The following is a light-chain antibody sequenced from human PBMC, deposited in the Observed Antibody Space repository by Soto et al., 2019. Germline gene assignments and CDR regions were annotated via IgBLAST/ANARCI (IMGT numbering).Light chain of an antibody. J-gene: IGKJ1*01. V-gene: IGKV3-20*01. Sequence: IVLTQSPGTLSLSPGERATPSCTASQSFSSSYVAWYQQQPGQAPRLLIYGASSRATGIPDRFSGSGSGTDFTLTISRLEPEDSAVYYCQQYGSSGTFGQGTKVDIK. CDR1: QSFSSSY. CDR2: GAS. CDR3: QQYGSSGT.